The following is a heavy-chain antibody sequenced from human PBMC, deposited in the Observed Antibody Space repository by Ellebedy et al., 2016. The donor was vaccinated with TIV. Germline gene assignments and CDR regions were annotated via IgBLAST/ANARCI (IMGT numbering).Heavy chain of an antibody. CDR1: GFTFSSYA. Sequence: GGSLRLSCAASGFTFSSYAMSWVRQAPGKGLEWVSAISGSGGSTNYADSVKGRFTISRDNAKNSLDLQMNSLRAEDTAVYYCARDGGSGSYWEGFDYWGQGTLVTVSS. CDR3: ARDGGSGSYWEGFDY. J-gene: IGHJ4*02. CDR2: ISGSGGST. D-gene: IGHD3-10*01. V-gene: IGHV3-23*01.